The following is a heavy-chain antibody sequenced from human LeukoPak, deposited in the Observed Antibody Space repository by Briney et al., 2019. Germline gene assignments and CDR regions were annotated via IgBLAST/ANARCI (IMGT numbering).Heavy chain of an antibody. CDR3: AKVESGLGGYYNRFDY. J-gene: IGHJ4*02. Sequence: PGGSLRLSCAASGFTFSSYAMSWVRQAPGKGLEWVSAISGSGGSTYYADSVKGRFTISRDNSKNTLYLQMNSLRAEDTAVYYCAKVESGLGGYYNRFDYWGQGTLVTVSS. D-gene: IGHD3-10*01. CDR2: ISGSGGST. CDR1: GFTFSSYA. V-gene: IGHV3-23*01.